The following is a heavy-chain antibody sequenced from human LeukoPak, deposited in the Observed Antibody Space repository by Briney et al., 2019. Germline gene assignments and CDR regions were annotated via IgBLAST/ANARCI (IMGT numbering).Heavy chain of an antibody. Sequence: TAETLIFSWAASGGSISDYYRSWIRQPPGKGLEWVGNIYYGGSTNYNPSFKSRVTISVDKTKSKVYLKRITVTAADTAVYYCAREGSRSSSSFDYWGKGNLVHVFS. CDR3: AREGSRSSSSFDY. D-gene: IGHD6-6*01. CDR1: GGSISDYY. J-gene: IGHJ4*02. CDR2: IYYGGST. V-gene: IGHV4-59*12.